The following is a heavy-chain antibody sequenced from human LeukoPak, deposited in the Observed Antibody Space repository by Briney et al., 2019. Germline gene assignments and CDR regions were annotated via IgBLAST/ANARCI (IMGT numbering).Heavy chain of an antibody. CDR2: IYYSGST. CDR3: ARDRPIPYCSSTSCPSYYFDY. J-gene: IGHJ4*02. Sequence: SETLSLTCTVSGGSISSGGYYWSWIRQHPGKGLEWIGYIYYSGSTYYNPSLKSRVTISVDTSKNQFSLKLSSVTAADTAVYYCARDRPIPYCSSTSCPSYYFDYWGQGTLVTVSS. CDR1: GGSISSGGYY. V-gene: IGHV4-31*03. D-gene: IGHD2-2*01.